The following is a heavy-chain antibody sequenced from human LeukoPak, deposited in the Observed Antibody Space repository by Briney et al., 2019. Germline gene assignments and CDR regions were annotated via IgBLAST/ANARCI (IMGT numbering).Heavy chain of an antibody. CDR1: GGSISSYY. CDR3: ASGRDSSSWYFDY. CDR2: IYYSGST. D-gene: IGHD6-13*01. V-gene: IGHV4-59*12. J-gene: IGHJ4*02. Sequence: SVTLSLTCTVSGGSISSYYWSWIRQPPGKGLEWIGYIYYSGSTNYNPSLKRRVTISVDTSKNQFSLKLSSVTAADTDEYYCASGRDSSSWYFDYWGQGTLVTVS.